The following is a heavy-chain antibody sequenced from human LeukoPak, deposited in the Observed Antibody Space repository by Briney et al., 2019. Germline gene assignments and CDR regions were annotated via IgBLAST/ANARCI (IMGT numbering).Heavy chain of an antibody. CDR2: ISGSGGST. J-gene: IGHJ4*02. CDR3: AKASCSSTSCRSDY. CDR1: GFTFSSYA. D-gene: IGHD2-2*01. V-gene: IGHV3-23*01. Sequence: GGSLRLSCAASGFTFSSYAMSWVRQAPGKGLEWVSVISGSGGSTYYADSVKGRFTISRDNSKNMLYLQMNSLRAEDTAVYYCAKASCSSTSCRSDYWGQGTLVTVSS.